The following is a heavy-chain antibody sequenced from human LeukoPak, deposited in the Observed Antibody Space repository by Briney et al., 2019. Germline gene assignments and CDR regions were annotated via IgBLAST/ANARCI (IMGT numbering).Heavy chain of an antibody. CDR3: ARISNYCIGGSCSVSEDY. CDR1: GGSISSSSYY. D-gene: IGHD2-15*01. CDR2: IYYSGST. Sequence: SETLSLTCTVSGGSISSSSYYWGWIRQPPGKGLEWIGSIYYSGSTYYNPSLKSRVTISVDTSKNQFSLKLSSVTAADTAVYYCARISNYCIGGSCSVSEDYWGQGTLVTVSS. V-gene: IGHV4-39*07. J-gene: IGHJ4*02.